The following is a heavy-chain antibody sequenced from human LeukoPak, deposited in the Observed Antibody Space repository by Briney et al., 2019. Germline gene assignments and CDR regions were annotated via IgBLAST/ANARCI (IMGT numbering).Heavy chain of an antibody. V-gene: IGHV4-59*01. CDR2: IYYSGST. J-gene: IGHJ4*02. CDR1: GGSINNYY. D-gene: IGHD3-9*01. Sequence: PSETLSLTCTVSGGSINNYYWSWLRQPPGKGLEWIGYIYYSGSTNYNPSLKSRVTISVDTSKNQFSLKLSSVTAADTAVYYCARGRYFDWSNDYWGQGTLVTVSS. CDR3: ARGRYFDWSNDY.